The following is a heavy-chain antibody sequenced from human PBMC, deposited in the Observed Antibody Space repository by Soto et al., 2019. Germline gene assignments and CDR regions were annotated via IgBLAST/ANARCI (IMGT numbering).Heavy chain of an antibody. CDR1: GFTFSSYA. CDR2: ISGSGGST. D-gene: IGHD3-3*01. J-gene: IGHJ6*02. V-gene: IGHV3-23*01. Sequence: EVQLLESGGGLVQPGGSLRLSCAASGFTFSSYAMSWVRQAPGKGLEWVSAISGSGGSTYYADSVKGRFTISRDNSKNTLYLQMNSLRAEDTAVYYCAKDQRRITIFGVVIQRYCYGMDVWGQGTTVTVSS. CDR3: AKDQRRITIFGVVIQRYCYGMDV.